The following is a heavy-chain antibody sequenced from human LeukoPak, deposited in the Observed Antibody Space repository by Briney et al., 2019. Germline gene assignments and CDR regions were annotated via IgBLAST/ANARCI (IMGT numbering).Heavy chain of an antibody. Sequence: GGSLRLSCAASGFTFSSYSINWVRQAPGKGLEWVSYISSSSNTIYYADSVKGRFTISRDNAKNSLYLQMNSLRAEDTAVYYCANTKRGGGSSDYWGQGTLVTVSS. CDR2: ISSSSNTI. J-gene: IGHJ4*02. CDR1: GFTFSSYS. D-gene: IGHD1-26*01. CDR3: ANTKRGGGSSDY. V-gene: IGHV3-48*01.